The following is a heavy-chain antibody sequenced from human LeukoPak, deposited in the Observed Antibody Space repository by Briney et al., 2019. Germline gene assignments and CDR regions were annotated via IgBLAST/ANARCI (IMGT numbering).Heavy chain of an antibody. D-gene: IGHD2-2*01. CDR3: ARFRPPAAPDY. V-gene: IGHV1-69*05. CDR1: GGTFSRYA. J-gene: IGHJ4*02. CDR2: IIPIFGTA. Sequence: GASVKVSCKASGGTFSRYAISWVRQAPGQGLEWMGGIIPIFGTANYAQKLQGRVTMTTDTSTSTAYMELRSLRSDDTAVYYCARFRPPAAPDYWGQGTLVTVSS.